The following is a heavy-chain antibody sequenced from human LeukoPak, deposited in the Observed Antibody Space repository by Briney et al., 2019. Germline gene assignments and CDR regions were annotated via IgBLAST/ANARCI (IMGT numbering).Heavy chain of an antibody. D-gene: IGHD3-3*01. J-gene: IGHJ6*02. CDR3: SRGTIFGVVVMYYSGMDV. V-gene: IGHV3-49*04. Sequence: GRSLRLSCAASGFSLCDYALSWVRQAPGKGVEWVGLIRSNGYGVTTEYAASVKGRFTISRDDSKSIAYLQMNSPKTEDTAVYYCSRGTIFGVVVMYYSGMDVWGQGTTVTVSS. CDR2: IRSNGYGVTT. CDR1: GFSLCDYA.